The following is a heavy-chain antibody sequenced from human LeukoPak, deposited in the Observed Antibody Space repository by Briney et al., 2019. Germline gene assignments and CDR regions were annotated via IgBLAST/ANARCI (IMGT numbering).Heavy chain of an antibody. CDR2: IIPIFGTA. CDR1: GATFTTYA. J-gene: IGHJ4*02. Sequence: GASVKVSCKASGATFTTYAIIWVRQAPGQGLEWMGGIIPIFGTANYAQKFQGRVTITADESTSTAYMELSSLRSEDTAVYYCARDPVHYDSSGYYYGWGQGTLVTVSS. V-gene: IGHV1-69*13. D-gene: IGHD3-22*01. CDR3: ARDPVHYDSSGYYYG.